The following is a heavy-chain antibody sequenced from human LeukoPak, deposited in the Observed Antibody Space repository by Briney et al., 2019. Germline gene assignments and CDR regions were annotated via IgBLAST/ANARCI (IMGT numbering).Heavy chain of an antibody. CDR2: IYYSGST. CDR1: GGSISSGSYY. J-gene: IGHJ5*02. D-gene: IGHD5-18*01. V-gene: IGHV4-39*01. Sequence: NTSETLSRTCTVSGGSISSGSYYWSWIRQPPGKGLEWIGSIYYSGSTYYNPSLKSRVTISVDTSKNQFSLKLSSVTAADTAVYYCARQNVDTAQPGPGPWGQGTLVTVSS. CDR3: ARQNVDTAQPGPGP.